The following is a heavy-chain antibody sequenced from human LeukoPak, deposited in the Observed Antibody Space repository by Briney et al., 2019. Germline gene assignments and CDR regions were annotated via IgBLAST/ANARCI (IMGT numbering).Heavy chain of an antibody. Sequence: GASVKVSCKASGYTFTGYSMHWVRQAPGQGLEWMGIINPSGGSTSYAQKFQGRVTMTRDTSTSTVYMELSSLRSEDTAVYYCAIIAMGFRFDYWGQGTLVTVSS. V-gene: IGHV1-46*01. J-gene: IGHJ4*02. CDR1: GYTFTGYS. CDR2: INPSGGST. D-gene: IGHD2-21*01. CDR3: AIIAMGFRFDY.